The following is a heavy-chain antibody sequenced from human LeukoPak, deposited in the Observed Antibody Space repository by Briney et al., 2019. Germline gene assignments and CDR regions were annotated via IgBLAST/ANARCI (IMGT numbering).Heavy chain of an antibody. D-gene: IGHD3-22*01. V-gene: IGHV5-51*01. CDR3: ARAGDSSGYYYHY. J-gene: IGHJ4*02. Sequence: GESLKISYKGSGYSFTSYWIGWVRQLPGKGLEWMGIIYPGDSDTRYSPSFQGQVTISADKSISTAYLQWSSLKASDTAMYYCARAGDSSGYYYHYWGQGTLVTVSS. CDR1: GYSFTSYW. CDR2: IYPGDSDT.